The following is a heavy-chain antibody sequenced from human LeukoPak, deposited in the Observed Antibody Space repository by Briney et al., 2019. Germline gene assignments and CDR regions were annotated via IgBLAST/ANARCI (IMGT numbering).Heavy chain of an antibody. D-gene: IGHD2-21*02. CDR2: TYYRSKWFN. V-gene: IGHV6-1*01. Sequence: SQTLSLTCAISGDSVSSKSAAWNWIRQSPSRGLEWLGRTYYRSKWFNDYAESVKSRLSVNPDASKNQVSLQLASVTPEDTAVYYCVRIRLVELTRNKWVFLAMDVWGQGTSVTVSS. J-gene: IGHJ6*02. CDR1: GDSVSSKSAA. CDR3: VRIRLVELTRNKWVFLAMDV.